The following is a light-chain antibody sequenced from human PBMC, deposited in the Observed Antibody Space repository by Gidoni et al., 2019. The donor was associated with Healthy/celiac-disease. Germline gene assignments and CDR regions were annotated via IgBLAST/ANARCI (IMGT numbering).Light chain of an antibody. CDR1: QSISSW. Sequence: DIQMTQSPSTLSASVGDGVTITCRASQSISSWLAWYQQNPGKAPKLLIYDASSLESGVPSRFSGRGSGTEFTLTISSLQPDDFATYCCQQYNSYPWTFGQGTKVEIK. CDR2: DAS. V-gene: IGKV1-5*01. J-gene: IGKJ1*01. CDR3: QQYNSYPWT.